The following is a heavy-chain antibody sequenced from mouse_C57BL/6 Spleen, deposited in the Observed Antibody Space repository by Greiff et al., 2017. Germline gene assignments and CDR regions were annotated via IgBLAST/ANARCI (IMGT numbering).Heavy chain of an antibody. D-gene: IGHD2-2*01. CDR2: IWSGGST. Sequence: QVQLQQSGPGLVQPSQSLSITCTASGFSLTSYGVHWVRQSPGKGLEWLGVIWSGGSTDYNAAFISSLSISKDNSNSQVFFKMNSLQADDTAIYYCASLYDAYEEFAYWGQGTLVTVSA. J-gene: IGHJ3*01. CDR3: ASLYDAYEEFAY. V-gene: IGHV2-2*01. CDR1: GFSLTSYG.